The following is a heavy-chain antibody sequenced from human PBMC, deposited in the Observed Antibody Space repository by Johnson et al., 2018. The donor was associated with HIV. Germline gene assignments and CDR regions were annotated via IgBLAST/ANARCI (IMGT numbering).Heavy chain of an antibody. D-gene: IGHD4-17*01. Sequence: VQLMESGGGVVRPGGSLRLSCAASGFSFDDYGMSWVRQAPGQGLEWVSGINWNGGSTGYADSVKGRFTIARDNAKNSLYLQMNSLRAEDTAVYYCARVAGYGDYGDAFDIWGQGTVVTVSS. CDR1: GFSFDDYG. J-gene: IGHJ3*02. CDR3: ARVAGYGDYGDAFDI. CDR2: INWNGGST. V-gene: IGHV3-20*04.